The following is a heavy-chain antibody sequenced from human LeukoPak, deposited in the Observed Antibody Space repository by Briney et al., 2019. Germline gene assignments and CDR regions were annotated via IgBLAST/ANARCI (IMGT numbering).Heavy chain of an antibody. CDR2: INSDGNSI. CDR1: GFTLSSYW. V-gene: IGHV3-74*01. J-gene: IGHJ4*02. Sequence: GGSLRLSCAASGFTLSSYWMHWVRQGPGKGLVWVSRINSDGNSISYADSVKGRFTISRDNAKNTLYLQMDSLRAEDTAVFYRVRSGGYAYFDYWGQGTPVTVTS. D-gene: IGHD3-16*01. CDR3: VRSGGYAYFDY.